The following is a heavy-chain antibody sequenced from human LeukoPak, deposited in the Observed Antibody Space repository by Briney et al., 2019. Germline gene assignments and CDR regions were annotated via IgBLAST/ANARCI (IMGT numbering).Heavy chain of an antibody. J-gene: IGHJ4*02. V-gene: IGHV1-69*01. D-gene: IGHD1-1*01. CDR1: GGTFSSYA. CDR3: ARDVGPPGGFDS. Sequence: ASVKVSCKASGGTFSSYAISWVRQAPGQGLEWMGGIIPVFGSANFAQKFQGRVTITADESTSTAYMELSSLRSEDTAVYYCARDVGPPGGFDSWGQGTLVTVSS. CDR2: IIPVFGSA.